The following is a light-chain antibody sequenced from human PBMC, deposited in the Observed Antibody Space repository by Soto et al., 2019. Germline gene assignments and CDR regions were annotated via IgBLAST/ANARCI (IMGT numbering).Light chain of an antibody. J-gene: IGKJ4*01. V-gene: IGKV3-15*01. Sequence: EIVMTQSPATLSVSQGERATLSCRASQSVSSNLAWYQQKPGQAPRLLIYGASSRATGIPARFSGSGSGTEFTLTISSLQSEDFAVYYCQHYNNFPPLPLVGG. CDR3: QHYNNFPPLPL. CDR2: GAS. CDR1: QSVSSN.